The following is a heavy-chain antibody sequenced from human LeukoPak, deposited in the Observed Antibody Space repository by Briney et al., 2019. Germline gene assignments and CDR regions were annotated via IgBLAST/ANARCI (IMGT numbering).Heavy chain of an antibody. CDR1: GYTFTNYY. D-gene: IGHD6-13*01. V-gene: IGHV1-46*01. CDR2: IYPRGGGA. Sequence: GASVKVSCKASGYTFTNYYMHWVRQAPGQGLEWVGIIYPRGGGASYAQEFQGRVTMTRDTSTSTVYMELNSLRSDDTAVYYCASGQLRVAAAGTQGLPTHWGQGTLVTVSS. CDR3: ASGQLRVAAAGTQGLPTH. J-gene: IGHJ4*02.